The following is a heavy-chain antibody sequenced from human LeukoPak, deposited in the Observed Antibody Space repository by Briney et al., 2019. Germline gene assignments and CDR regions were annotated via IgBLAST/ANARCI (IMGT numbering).Heavy chain of an antibody. V-gene: IGHV4-4*07. J-gene: IGHJ3*01. CDR3: AKYYDFWSGYYXX. D-gene: IGHD3-3*01. CDR2: IYTSGSP. Sequence: PSETLSLTCSVSGGSISGYYWSWIRRPAGKGLEWIGRIYTSGSPNYNPALKSRVTMSIDTSKNQFSLKLSSVTAADTAVYYCAKYYDFWSGYYXXWGXGTMVT. CDR1: GGSISGYY.